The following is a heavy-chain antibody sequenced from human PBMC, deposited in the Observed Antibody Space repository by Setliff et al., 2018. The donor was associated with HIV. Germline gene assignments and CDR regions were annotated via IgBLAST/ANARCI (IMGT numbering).Heavy chain of an antibody. CDR3: ARQPSWGSIDY. CDR2: IYYSGTT. D-gene: IGHD7-27*01. CDR1: GGSISSGGYY. V-gene: IGHV4-31*03. Sequence: SETLSLTCTVSGGSISSGGYYWSWVRQHPGKGLEWIGYIYYSGTTHYNPSLKSRVFISVDTSKNQFSLKLSSVTAADTAVYYCARQPSWGSIDYWGQGTLVTVSS. J-gene: IGHJ4*02.